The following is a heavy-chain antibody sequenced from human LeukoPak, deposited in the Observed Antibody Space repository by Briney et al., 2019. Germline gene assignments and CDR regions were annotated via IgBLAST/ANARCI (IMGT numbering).Heavy chain of an antibody. Sequence: SETLSLTCTVSGGSISSYYWSWIRQHPGKGLEWIGYIYYSGSTYYNPSLKSRVTISVDTSKNQFSLKLSSVTAADTAVYYCARDLGMYYGSGSYFDYWGQGTLVTVSS. CDR2: IYYSGST. J-gene: IGHJ4*02. D-gene: IGHD3-10*01. V-gene: IGHV4-59*12. CDR3: ARDLGMYYGSGSYFDY. CDR1: GGSISSYY.